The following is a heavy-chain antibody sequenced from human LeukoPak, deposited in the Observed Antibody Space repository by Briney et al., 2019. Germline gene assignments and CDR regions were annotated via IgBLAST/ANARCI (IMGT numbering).Heavy chain of an antibody. Sequence: ASVKVSCKASGYTLTSYDINWVRQATGQGLEWMGWMNPNSGNTGYAQKFQGRVTMTRNTSISTAYMELSSLRSEDTAVYYCARGMRGRRGMDVWGQGTTVTVSS. D-gene: IGHD1-26*01. CDR1: GYTLTSYD. V-gene: IGHV1-8*01. CDR3: ARGMRGRRGMDV. J-gene: IGHJ6*02. CDR2: MNPNSGNT.